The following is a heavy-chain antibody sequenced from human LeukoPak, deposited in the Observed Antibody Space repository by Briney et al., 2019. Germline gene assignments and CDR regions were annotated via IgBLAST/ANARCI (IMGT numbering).Heavy chain of an antibody. CDR2: IKQDGSEK. D-gene: IGHD4/OR15-4a*01. J-gene: IGHJ6*03. CDR1: GFTFSSYW. CDR3: ARFAVLYYMDV. Sequence: GGSLRLSCAASGFTFSSYWMSWDRQAPGKGLEWVANIKQDGSEKYYVDSVKGRFTISRDNAKNSLYLQMNSLRAEDTAVYYCARFAVLYYMDVWGKGTTVTVSS. V-gene: IGHV3-7*01.